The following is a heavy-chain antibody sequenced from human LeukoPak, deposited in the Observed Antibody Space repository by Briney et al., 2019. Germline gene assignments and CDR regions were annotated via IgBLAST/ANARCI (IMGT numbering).Heavy chain of an antibody. CDR1: GGSISSSSYY. CDR2: IYYSGST. CDR3: ARDSLLWFGELWAYMDV. J-gene: IGHJ6*03. Sequence: SETLSLTCTVSGGSISSSSYYWGWIRQPPGKGLEWIGSIYYSGSTYYNPSLKGRVTISVDTSKNQFSLKLSSVTAADTAVYYCARDSLLWFGELWAYMDVWGKGTTVTISS. D-gene: IGHD3-10*01. V-gene: IGHV4-39*07.